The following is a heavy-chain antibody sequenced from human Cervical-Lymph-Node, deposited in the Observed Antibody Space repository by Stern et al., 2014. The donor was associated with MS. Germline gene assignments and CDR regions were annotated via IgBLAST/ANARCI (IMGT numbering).Heavy chain of an antibody. CDR1: GFTFSNAW. V-gene: IGHV3-15*01. D-gene: IGHD1-1*01. Sequence: EVQLVESGGGLVEPGGSLRLSCAASGFTFSNAWMSWVRQAPGKGLEWVGRIKTKTTGGTTDYAAPVKGRFTISRDDSKNTLYLQMKSLKIEDTAIYYCSAGLGRTDTDYWGQGTLVTVSS. CDR2: IKTKTTGGTT. CDR3: SAGLGRTDTDY. J-gene: IGHJ4*02.